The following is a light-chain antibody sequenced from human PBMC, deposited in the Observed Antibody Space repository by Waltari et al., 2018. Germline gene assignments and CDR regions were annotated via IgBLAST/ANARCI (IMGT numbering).Light chain of an antibody. CDR1: QGIGSW. Sequence: DIQMTQSPSSLSASVGDRVTITCRASQGIGSWLAWYQQKPGEAPNVMIYGASTLQSGVPSRFSGSGSGTDFTLTISSLQPEDFATYYCQQANSFPRNFGQGTRLEIK. CDR3: QQANSFPRN. CDR2: GAS. V-gene: IGKV1-12*01. J-gene: IGKJ5*01.